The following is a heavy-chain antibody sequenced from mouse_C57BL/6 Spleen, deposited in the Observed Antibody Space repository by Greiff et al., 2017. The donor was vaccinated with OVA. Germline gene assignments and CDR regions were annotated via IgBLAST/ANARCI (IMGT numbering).Heavy chain of an antibody. D-gene: IGHD2-5*01. J-gene: IGHJ2*01. V-gene: IGHV2-5*01. Sequence: QVQLKESGPGLVQPSQSLSITCTVSGFSLTSYGVHWVRQSPGKGLEWLGVIWRGGSTDYNAAFMSRLSITKDNSKSQVFFKMNSLQADDTAIYYCARNRDYSNYVFDYWGQGTTLTVSS. CDR2: IWRGGST. CDR1: GFSLTSYG. CDR3: ARNRDYSNYVFDY.